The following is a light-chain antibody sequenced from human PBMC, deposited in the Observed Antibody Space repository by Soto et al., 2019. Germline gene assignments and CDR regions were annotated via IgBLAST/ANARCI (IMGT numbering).Light chain of an antibody. CDR1: QSLTSSY. J-gene: IGKJ2*01. CDR3: QQYDCSPPSYT. Sequence: EIVLTQSPGTLSLSPGEKATLSCRASQSLTSSYLAWYQQKPRQAPRLLIYGASSRATGIPDRFCGSGAGTDVTITISRLEPEDFAAYYYQQYDCSPPSYTFGQGTKLEIK. CDR2: GAS. V-gene: IGKV3-20*01.